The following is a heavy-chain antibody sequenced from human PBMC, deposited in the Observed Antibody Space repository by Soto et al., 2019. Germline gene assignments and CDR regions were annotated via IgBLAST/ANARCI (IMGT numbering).Heavy chain of an antibody. CDR2: ISSSSSYI. V-gene: IGHV3-21*01. CDR1: GFTFSSYS. D-gene: IGHD2-15*01. CDR3: ARGGDCSGGSCLAIDAFDI. J-gene: IGHJ3*02. Sequence: GGSLRLSCAASGFTFSSYSMNWVRQAPGKGLEWVSSISSSSSYIYYADSVKGRFTISRDNAKNSLYLQMNSLRAEDTAVYYCARGGDCSGGSCLAIDAFDIWGQGTMVTVS.